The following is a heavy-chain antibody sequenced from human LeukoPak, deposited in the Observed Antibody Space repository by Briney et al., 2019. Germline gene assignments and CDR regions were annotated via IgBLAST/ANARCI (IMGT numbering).Heavy chain of an antibody. CDR2: IYPDDSDT. D-gene: IGHD6-13*01. J-gene: IGHJ4*02. V-gene: IGHV5-51*01. CDR3: ARQSAGGAPGDY. CDR1: GYSFTSYW. Sequence: KPGESLKISCKGAGYSFTSYWIGWVRQLPGKGLGWMGVIYPDDSDTRYRPAFQGQVTISADKSISTAYLQWSSLQASDTAMYYRARQSAGGAPGDYWGQGTLVSVSS.